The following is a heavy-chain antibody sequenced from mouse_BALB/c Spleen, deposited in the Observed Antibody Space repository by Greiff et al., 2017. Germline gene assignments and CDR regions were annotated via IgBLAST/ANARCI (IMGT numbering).Heavy chain of an antibody. CDR3: ARRVNYAMDD. D-gene: IGHD2-5*01. CDR1: GFNIKDTY. CDR2: IDPANGNT. Sequence: EVMLVESGAELVKPGASVKLSCTASGFNIKDTYMHWVKQRPEQGLEWIGRIDPANGNTKYDPKFQGKATITADTSSNTAYLQLSSLTSEDTAVYYCARRVNYAMDDWGQGTSVTVSS. V-gene: IGHV14-3*02. J-gene: IGHJ4*01.